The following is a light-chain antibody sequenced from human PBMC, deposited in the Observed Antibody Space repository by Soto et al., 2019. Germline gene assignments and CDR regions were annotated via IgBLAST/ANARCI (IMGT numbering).Light chain of an antibody. CDR1: QSVSSY. V-gene: IGKV1-39*01. CDR2: SAS. J-gene: IGKJ2*01. Sequence: DIQMTQSPTSLSASVGDSVTISCRASQSVSSYLNWYQQQPGEAPKLLISSASTLQTGVPSRFSGSGFGTDYTVTISSLQSADFATYYCQQTFKTPHTFGQGTKVDI. CDR3: QQTFKTPHT.